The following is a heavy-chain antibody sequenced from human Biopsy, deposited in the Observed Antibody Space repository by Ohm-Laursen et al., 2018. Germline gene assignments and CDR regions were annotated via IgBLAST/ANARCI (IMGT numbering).Heavy chain of an antibody. CDR3: ARGQALKSFDY. CDR1: GYSISSGYY. CDR2: IYHSGST. Sequence: TLSLTCAVSGYSISSGYYWGWIRKPPGKGLEWIGSIYHSGSTYYNPSLKSRVTISVDTSKNQFSLKLSSVTAADTAGYYCARGQALKSFDYWGQGTLVTVSS. V-gene: IGHV4-38-2*01. J-gene: IGHJ4*02.